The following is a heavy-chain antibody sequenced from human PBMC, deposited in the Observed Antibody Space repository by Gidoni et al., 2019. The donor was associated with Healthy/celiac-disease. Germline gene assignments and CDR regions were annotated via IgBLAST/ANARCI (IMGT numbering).Heavy chain of an antibody. D-gene: IGHD6-13*01. CDR3: ARDLNGWGSSWYGGGYFDY. CDR2: IIPIFGTA. J-gene: IGHJ4*02. V-gene: IGHV1-69*01. Sequence: QVQLVQSGAEVKKPGSSVKVSCKASGGTFSSYAISWVRQAPGQGLEWMGGIIPIFGTANYAQKFQGRVTITADESTSTAYMELSSLRSEDTAVYYCARDLNGWGSSWYGGGYFDYWGQGTLVTVSS. CDR1: GGTFSSYA.